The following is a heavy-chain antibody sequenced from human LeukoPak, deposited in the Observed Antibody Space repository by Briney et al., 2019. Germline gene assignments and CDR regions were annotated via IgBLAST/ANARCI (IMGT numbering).Heavy chain of an antibody. D-gene: IGHD6-6*01. J-gene: IGHJ3*02. Sequence: SGKVSCKASGGTFSSYAISWVRQAPGQGLEWMGGIIPIFGTANYAQKFQGRVTITADKSTSTAYMELSSLRSEDTAVYYCAREYIEYSSSFDAFDIWGQGTMVTVSS. V-gene: IGHV1-69*06. CDR2: IIPIFGTA. CDR1: GGTFSSYA. CDR3: AREYIEYSSSFDAFDI.